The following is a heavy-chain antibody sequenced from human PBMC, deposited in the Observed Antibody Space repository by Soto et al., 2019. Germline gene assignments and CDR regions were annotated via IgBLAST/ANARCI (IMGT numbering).Heavy chain of an antibody. Sequence: ASVKVSCKVSGYTLTELSMHWVRQAPGKGLEWMGGFDPEDGETIYAQKFQGRVTMTEDTSTDTAYMELSSLRSEDTAVYYCARGIAVAGTDAFDIWGQGTMVXVSS. CDR1: GYTLTELS. V-gene: IGHV1-24*01. D-gene: IGHD6-19*01. J-gene: IGHJ3*02. CDR2: FDPEDGET. CDR3: ARGIAVAGTDAFDI.